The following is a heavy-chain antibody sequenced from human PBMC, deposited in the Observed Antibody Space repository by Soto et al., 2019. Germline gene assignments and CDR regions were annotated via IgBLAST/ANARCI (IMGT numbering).Heavy chain of an antibody. CDR3: ARVSGGYCSGGSCYAEYFQH. V-gene: IGHV1-3*01. Sequence: ASVKVSCKASGYTFTSYAMHWVRQAPGQRLEWMGWINAGNGNTKYSQKFQGRVTITRDTSASTAYMELSSLRSEDTAVYYCARVSGGYCSGGSCYAEYFQHWGQGTLVTVSS. D-gene: IGHD2-15*01. J-gene: IGHJ1*01. CDR1: GYTFTSYA. CDR2: INAGNGNT.